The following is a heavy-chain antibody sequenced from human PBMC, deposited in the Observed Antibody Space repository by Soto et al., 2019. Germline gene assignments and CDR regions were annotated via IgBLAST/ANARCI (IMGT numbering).Heavy chain of an antibody. CDR3: AKRTNIVGVPARNRMDV. Sequence: EVQLLESGGGLVQPGGSLRLSCAASGFTFSSYAMSWVRQAPGKGLEWVSAISGSGGSTYYADSVKGRFTISRDNSKNTLYLQMNSLRAEDTAVYYCAKRTNIVGVPARNRMDVWGQGTTVTVSS. J-gene: IGHJ6*02. D-gene: IGHD2-2*01. CDR1: GFTFSSYA. V-gene: IGHV3-23*01. CDR2: ISGSGGST.